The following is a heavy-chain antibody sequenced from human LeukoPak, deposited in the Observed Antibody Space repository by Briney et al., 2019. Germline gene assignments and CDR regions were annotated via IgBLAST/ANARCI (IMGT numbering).Heavy chain of an antibody. CDR2: ISSSSSYI. CDR1: GFTFSSYR. V-gene: IGHV3-21*01. CDR3: ASNPFLYYYDSSGYRDY. J-gene: IGHJ4*02. Sequence: TGGSLRLSCAASGFTFSSYRMTWVRQAPGKGLEWVSSISSSSSYIYYADSVKGRFTISRDNAKNSLYLQMNSLRAEDTAVYYCASNPFLYYYDSSGYRDYWGQGTLVTVSS. D-gene: IGHD3-22*01.